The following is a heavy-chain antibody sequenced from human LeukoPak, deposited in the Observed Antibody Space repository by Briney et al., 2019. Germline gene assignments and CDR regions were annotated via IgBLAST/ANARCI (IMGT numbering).Heavy chain of an antibody. J-gene: IGHJ5*02. CDR1: RYTFTGYY. V-gene: IGHV1-2*07. Sequence: ASVKVSLMASRYTFTGYYMYSVRPPPGQGLEWMGWLNPNSAGRNYEHKFQGRVTMTRETSISTAYMELSRLRSEDTAVYYCAREVCSSTSCYGGNWFDPWGQGTLVTVSS. CDR3: AREVCSSTSCYGGNWFDP. CDR2: LNPNSAGR. D-gene: IGHD2-2*01.